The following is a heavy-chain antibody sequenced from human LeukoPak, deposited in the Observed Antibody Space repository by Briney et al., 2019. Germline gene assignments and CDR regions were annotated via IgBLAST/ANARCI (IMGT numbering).Heavy chain of an antibody. CDR2: ISIDGGRT. CDR1: GLTFSSYA. V-gene: IGHV3-23*01. J-gene: IGHJ6*03. D-gene: IGHD6-25*01. CDR3: ARKGIGSSRYQNMDV. Sequence: GGSLRLSCAASGLTFSSYAMSWVRQAPGKGPEWVSTISIDGGRTYYADSVKGRFTVSRDTSKNTLYLQMNSLRAEDTAVYYCARKGIGSSRYQNMDVWGKGTTVTVSS.